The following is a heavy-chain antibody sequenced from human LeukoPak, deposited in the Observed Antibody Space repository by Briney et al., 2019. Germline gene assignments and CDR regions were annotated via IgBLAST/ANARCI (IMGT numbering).Heavy chain of an antibody. Sequence: GGSLRLSCAASGFTFSSYAMSWVRQAPGKGLEWVSTISGSGGSTYYADSVKGRFTISRDNSKNTLYLQMNSLRAEDTAVYYCAKDSNRYYDFWSGYYFDYWGQGTLVTVSS. CDR2: ISGSGGST. D-gene: IGHD3-3*01. V-gene: IGHV3-23*01. CDR1: GFTFSSYA. J-gene: IGHJ4*02. CDR3: AKDSNRYYDFWSGYYFDY.